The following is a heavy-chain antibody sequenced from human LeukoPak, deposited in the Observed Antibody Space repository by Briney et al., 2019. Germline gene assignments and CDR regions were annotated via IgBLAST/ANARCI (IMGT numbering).Heavy chain of an antibody. J-gene: IGHJ3*02. Sequence: ASVKVSFTASGYTFTSYYMHWVRHAPGQGPERMGWINPNSGGTNYAQKFRGRVTMTRDTSISTAYMGRGRRRSDDTAVYYCARDRYGSGTFDIWGQGTMVTVSS. CDR3: ARDRYGSGTFDI. CDR1: GYTFTSYY. CDR2: INPNSGGT. D-gene: IGHD3-10*01. V-gene: IGHV1-2*02.